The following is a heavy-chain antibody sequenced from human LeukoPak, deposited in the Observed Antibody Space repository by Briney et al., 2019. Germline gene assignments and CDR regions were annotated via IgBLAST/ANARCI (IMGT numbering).Heavy chain of an antibody. CDR2: ISSSSSYI. J-gene: IGHJ5*02. CDR3: ARGRSSSSFWFDP. Sequence: PGGSLRLSCAASGFTFSSYSMNWVRQAPGKGLEWVSSISSSSSYIYYADSVKGRFTISRDNAKNSLYLQMNSLRAEDTAVYYCARGRSSSSFWFDPWGQGTLVTVSS. D-gene: IGHD6-6*01. V-gene: IGHV3-21*01. CDR1: GFTFSSYS.